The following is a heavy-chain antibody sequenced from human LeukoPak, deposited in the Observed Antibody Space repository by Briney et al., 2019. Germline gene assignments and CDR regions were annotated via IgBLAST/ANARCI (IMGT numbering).Heavy chain of an antibody. CDR2: LYRSGNT. J-gene: IGHJ2*01. CDR3: ARMSSLYWFFDI. V-gene: IGHV4-38-2*02. Sequence: PSETLSLTCTVSGDSISSGNYWGYIRQSPGKGLEWIGSLYRSGNTYYNPSLKSRVIMSVDTSKYQFSLRLRSVTAADTAIYFCARMSSLYWFFDIWGRGTLVTVSS. CDR1: GDSISSGNY. D-gene: IGHD2-2*01.